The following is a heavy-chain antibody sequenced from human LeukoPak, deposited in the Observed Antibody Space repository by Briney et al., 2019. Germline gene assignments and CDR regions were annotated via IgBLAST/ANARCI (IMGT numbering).Heavy chain of an antibody. D-gene: IGHD3-10*01. CDR2: INPNSGGT. CDR1: GFTFTGYY. Sequence: ASMKVSCKASGFTFTGYYMHWVRQAPGQGLEWMGWINPNSGGTNYAQKFQGRVTMTRDTSMSTAYMEVSRLTSDDTAVYYCATYGSGRPTYYYYYMDVWGKGTTVTVSS. V-gene: IGHV1-2*02. J-gene: IGHJ6*03. CDR3: ATYGSGRPTYYYYYMDV.